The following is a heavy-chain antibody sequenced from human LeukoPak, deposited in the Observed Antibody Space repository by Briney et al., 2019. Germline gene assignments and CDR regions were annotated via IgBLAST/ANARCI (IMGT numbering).Heavy chain of an antibody. D-gene: IGHD3-22*01. J-gene: IGHJ4*02. CDR2: IYISGST. V-gene: IGHV4-61*05. CDR1: GGSISSSTYY. CDR3: ASLYYDGSGNFDY. Sequence: KPSETLSLTCTVSGGSISSSTYYWGWFRQPPGKGLEWIGHIYISGSTNYNPSLKSRVTMSVDTSKNQFSLRLTSLTAADTAVYYCASLYYDGSGNFDYWGQGTLVTVSS.